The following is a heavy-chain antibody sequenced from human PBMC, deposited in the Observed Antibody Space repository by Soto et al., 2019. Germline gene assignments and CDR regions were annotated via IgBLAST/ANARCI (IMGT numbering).Heavy chain of an antibody. V-gene: IGHV4-61*03. J-gene: IGHJ6*02. D-gene: IGHD2-21*02. Sequence: SETLSLTCIVSGDSVTSGSYYWTWRRQPPGKGLEWIGYISYTGRTKYNPSLQSRVTIAVDTSKNDFSLNLSSVTAADTAVYFCARGWGLLPYYVMNVWGHGTAVTVSS. CDR1: GDSVTSGSYY. CDR3: ARGWGLLPYYVMNV. CDR2: ISYTGRT.